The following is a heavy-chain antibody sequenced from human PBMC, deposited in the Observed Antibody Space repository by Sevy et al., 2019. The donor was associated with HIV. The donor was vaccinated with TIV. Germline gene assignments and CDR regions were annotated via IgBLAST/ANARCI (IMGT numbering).Heavy chain of an antibody. Sequence: ASVKVSCKVSGYTLTELSMHWVRQAPGKGLEWMGGFDPEDGETIYAQKFQGRVTMTEDTSTDTAYMELSSPRSEDTAVYYCATAVGNAGTYYYDRRVQYYGMDVWGQGTTVTVSS. D-gene: IGHD3-22*01. CDR3: ATAVGNAGTYYYDRRVQYYGMDV. J-gene: IGHJ6*02. V-gene: IGHV1-24*01. CDR2: FDPEDGET. CDR1: GYTLTELS.